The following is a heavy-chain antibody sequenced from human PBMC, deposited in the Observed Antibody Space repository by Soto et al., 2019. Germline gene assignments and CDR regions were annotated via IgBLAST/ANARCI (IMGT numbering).Heavy chain of an antibody. J-gene: IGHJ6*03. CDR2: IWYDGSNK. D-gene: IGHD2-2*01. V-gene: IGHV3-33*01. CDR3: ARDHAADIVVVPAAKSYYYYMDV. Sequence: QVQLVESGGGVVQPGRSLRLSCAASGFTFSSYGMHWVRQAPGKGLEWVAVIWYDGSNKCYADSVKGRFTISRDNSKNTLYLQMNSLRAEDTAVYYCARDHAADIVVVPAAKSYYYYMDVWGKGTTVTVSS. CDR1: GFTFSSYG.